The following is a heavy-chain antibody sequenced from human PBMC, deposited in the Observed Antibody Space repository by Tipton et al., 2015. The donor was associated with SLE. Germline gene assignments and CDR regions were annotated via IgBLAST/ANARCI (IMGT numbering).Heavy chain of an antibody. Sequence: SLRLSCAASGFTFSTYAMSWVRQAPGKGLEWVSGISASGDSTYYGDSVKGRFTISRDDSKNTLYLQMNSLRAEDTAVYYCAKDRQGGYYWCFDLWGRGTLVTVSS. D-gene: IGHD2-15*01. V-gene: IGHV3-23*01. J-gene: IGHJ2*01. CDR3: AKDRQGGYYWCFDL. CDR1: GFTFSTYA. CDR2: ISASGDST.